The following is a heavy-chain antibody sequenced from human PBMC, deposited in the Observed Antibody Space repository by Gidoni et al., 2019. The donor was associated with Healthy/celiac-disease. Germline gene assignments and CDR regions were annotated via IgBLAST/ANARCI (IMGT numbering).Heavy chain of an antibody. D-gene: IGHD2-2*01. J-gene: IGHJ4*02. CDR1: GYTFTGYY. CDR3: ARDFIVVVPAEKEEIGY. Sequence: QVQLVQSGAEVKKPGASVKVSCKASGYTFTGYYMHWVRQAPGQGLEWMGWINPNSGGTNYAQKFQGRVTMTRDTSISTAYMELSRLRSDDTAVYYCARDFIVVVPAEKEEIGYWGQGTLVTVSS. V-gene: IGHV1-2*02. CDR2: INPNSGGT.